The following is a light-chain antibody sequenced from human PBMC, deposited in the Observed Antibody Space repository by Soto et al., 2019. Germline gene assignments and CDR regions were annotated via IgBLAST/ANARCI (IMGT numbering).Light chain of an antibody. Sequence: DIQMTQSPSTLSGSVGDRVTITCRASQTISSWLAWYQRKPGKAPKLLIYKASTLKSGVPSRFSGSGSGTDFTLTISSLQPEDFATYYCQQANSFPITFGQGTRLEIK. CDR3: QQANSFPIT. J-gene: IGKJ5*01. CDR1: QTISSW. V-gene: IGKV1-5*03. CDR2: KAS.